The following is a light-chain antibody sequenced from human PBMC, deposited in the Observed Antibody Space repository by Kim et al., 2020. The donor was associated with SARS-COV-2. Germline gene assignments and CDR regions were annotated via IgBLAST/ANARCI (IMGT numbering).Light chain of an antibody. Sequence: SPGERATLSCRASQSVSSSYLAWYQQKSGQAPRLLIYGASSRPTGIPDRFSCSGSGTDFTLTISRLEPEDFAVYYCQQYGSSPRTFGQGTKVDIK. V-gene: IGKV3-20*01. CDR3: QQYGSSPRT. J-gene: IGKJ1*01. CDR1: QSVSSSY. CDR2: GAS.